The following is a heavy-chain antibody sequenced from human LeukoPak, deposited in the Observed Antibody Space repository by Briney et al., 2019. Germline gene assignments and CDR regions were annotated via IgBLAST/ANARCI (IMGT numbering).Heavy chain of an antibody. CDR1: GFTFSKYA. J-gene: IGHJ4*02. Sequence: PGGSLRLSCAATGFTFSKYAMSWVRQAPGKGLEWVSAISGGGDDTYYADSVKGRFTISRDNSKNTLYLQPNTLRAEDTAVYYCTKLRGTVTTVVDCWGQGTLVIVSS. V-gene: IGHV3-23*01. CDR3: TKLRGTVTTVVDC. D-gene: IGHD4-17*01. CDR2: ISGGGDDT.